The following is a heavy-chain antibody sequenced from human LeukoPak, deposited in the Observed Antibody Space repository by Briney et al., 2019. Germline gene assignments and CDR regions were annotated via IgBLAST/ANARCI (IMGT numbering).Heavy chain of an antibody. J-gene: IGHJ4*02. CDR2: INPNSGGT. CDR1: GYTFTGYY. Sequence: ASVNVSCKASGYTFTGYYTHWVRQAPGQGLEWMGWINPNSGGTNYAQKFQGRVTMTRDTSISTAYMELSRLRSDDTAVYYCARSLGLLRFLEWLFGYWGQGTLVAVSS. CDR3: ARSLGLLRFLEWLFGY. V-gene: IGHV1-2*02. D-gene: IGHD3-3*01.